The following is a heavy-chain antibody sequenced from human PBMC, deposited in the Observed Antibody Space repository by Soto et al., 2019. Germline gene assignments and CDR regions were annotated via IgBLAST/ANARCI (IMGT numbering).Heavy chain of an antibody. CDR2: KHTSGTT. J-gene: IGHJ6*02. CDR3: ARGGEFYVLDV. Sequence: QVQLQESGPGLVKPSETLSLTCTVSGGSISGYYWTWIRQPAGKGLEWIGRKHTSGTTNYNPSLNSRVTMSIVTSTNQFSLTLSSVTAADTAVYYCARGGEFYVLDVWGQGTTVAVSS. CDR1: GGSISGYY. D-gene: IGHD3-16*01. V-gene: IGHV4-4*07.